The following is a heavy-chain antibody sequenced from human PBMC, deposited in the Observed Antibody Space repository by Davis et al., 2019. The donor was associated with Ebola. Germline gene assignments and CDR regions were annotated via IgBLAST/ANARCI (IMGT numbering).Heavy chain of an antibody. CDR3: NHGSNSRDY. CDR2: VKSKANSYAT. V-gene: IGHV3-73*01. CDR1: GFTFSGSG. D-gene: IGHD4-23*01. Sequence: PGESLKISCAASGFTFSGSGIHWVRQASGKGLEWVGRVKSKANSYATAYAASVKGRFTISRDDSKNTAYLQMNSLKTEDTAVYYCNHGSNSRDYWGQGTLVTVSS. J-gene: IGHJ4*02.